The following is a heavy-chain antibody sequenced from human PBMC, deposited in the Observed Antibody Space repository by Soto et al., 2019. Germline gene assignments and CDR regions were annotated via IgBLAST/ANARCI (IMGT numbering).Heavy chain of an antibody. CDR3: AKDGQLEIQLFHAFDY. D-gene: IGHD1-7*01. V-gene: IGHV3-23*01. J-gene: IGHJ4*02. Sequence: GSLRLSCAASGFTFSSYAMSWVRQAPGKGLEWVSAISGSGGSTYCADSVKGRFTISRDNSKNTLYLQMNSLRAEDTAVYYCAKDGQLEIQLFHAFDYWGQGTLVTVSS. CDR2: ISGSGGST. CDR1: GFTFSSYA.